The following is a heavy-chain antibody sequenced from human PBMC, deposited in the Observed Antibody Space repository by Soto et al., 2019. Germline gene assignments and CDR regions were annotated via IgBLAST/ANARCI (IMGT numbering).Heavy chain of an antibody. CDR2: GYYGGRT. CDR1: GGFINNSAYY. Sequence: QVHLQESGPGLVKPSETLSLTCTVSGGFINNSAYYWGWIRQPPGKGLDWIASGYYGGRTYYNPSLNSRVTFSLDTSKSRFSLELSSVTAADTAVYYCARHGAYSTSVYYYYGMDVWGQGTTVTVSS. CDR3: ARHGAYSTSVYYYYGMDV. V-gene: IGHV4-39*01. J-gene: IGHJ6*02. D-gene: IGHD6-13*01.